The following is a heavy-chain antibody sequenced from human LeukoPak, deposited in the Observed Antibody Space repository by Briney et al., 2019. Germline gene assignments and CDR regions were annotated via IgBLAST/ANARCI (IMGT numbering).Heavy chain of an antibody. D-gene: IGHD3-3*01. CDR3: ARLPYDFWSGYSPSG. CDR1: GFTFSSYE. J-gene: IGHJ4*02. CDR2: ISSSGSTI. V-gene: IGHV3-48*03. Sequence: GGSLSLSCAASGFTFSSYEMNWVRQAPGKGLEWVSYISSSGSTIYYADSVKGRFTISRDNAKNSLYLQMNSLRAEDTAVYYCARLPYDFWSGYSPSGWGQGTLVTVSS.